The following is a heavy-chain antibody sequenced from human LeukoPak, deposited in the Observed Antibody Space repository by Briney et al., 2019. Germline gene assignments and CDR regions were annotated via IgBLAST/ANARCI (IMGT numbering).Heavy chain of an antibody. D-gene: IGHD2-21*02. V-gene: IGHV1-18*01. CDR1: GYTFTSYG. Sequence: ASVKVSCKASGYTFTSYGISWVRQAPGQGLEWMGWISAYNGNTNYAQKLQGRVTMTTDTSTSTAYMELRSLRSDDTAVYYCARASHIVVVTAIIHWGQGTLVAVSS. CDR3: ARASHIVVVTAIIH. CDR2: ISAYNGNT. J-gene: IGHJ4*02.